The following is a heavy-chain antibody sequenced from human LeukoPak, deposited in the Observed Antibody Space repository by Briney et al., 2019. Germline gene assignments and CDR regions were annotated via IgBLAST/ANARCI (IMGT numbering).Heavy chain of an antibody. CDR1: GYTFTSYG. CDR2: ISAYNGNT. J-gene: IGHJ4*02. V-gene: IGHV1-18*01. D-gene: IGHD3-22*01. Sequence: ASVKVSCKASGYTFTSYGISCVRPAPGQGLEWMGWISAYNGNTNYAQKPQGRVTMTTDTSTSTAYMELRSLRSDDTAVYYCAIPRGYYNDSSGYYSVWGQGTLVTVSS. CDR3: AIPRGYYNDSSGYYSV.